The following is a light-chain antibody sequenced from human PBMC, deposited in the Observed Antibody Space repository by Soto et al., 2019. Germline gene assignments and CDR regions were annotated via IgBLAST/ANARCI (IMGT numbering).Light chain of an antibody. J-gene: IGKJ1*01. Sequence: AIRMTQSPSSFSASTGDRVTITCRASQNINHYLAWYQQKPGKAPELLIYEASILQSGVPSRFSGSGSATEVTLTISSLQPEDFATYYCQQYYSYSPTFGQGTKVEIK. CDR3: QQYYSYSPT. CDR1: QNINHY. V-gene: IGKV1-8*01. CDR2: EAS.